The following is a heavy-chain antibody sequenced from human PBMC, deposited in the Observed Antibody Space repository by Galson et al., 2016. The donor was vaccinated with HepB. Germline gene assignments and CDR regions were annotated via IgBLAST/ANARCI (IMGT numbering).Heavy chain of an antibody. D-gene: IGHD3-10*01. CDR2: ISYSGNT. CDR1: GGSVSSSGHY. J-gene: IGHJ3*02. V-gene: IGHV4-61*08. Sequence: SETLSLTCSVSGGSVSSSGHYWNWIRQPPGKGLEWIGYISYSGNTNYKTSLKSRVTISVDTSKSQFSLKLSYVTAADTAVYYCASSSDLTVYAFDIWGQGTMVTVFS. CDR3: ASSSDLTVYAFDI.